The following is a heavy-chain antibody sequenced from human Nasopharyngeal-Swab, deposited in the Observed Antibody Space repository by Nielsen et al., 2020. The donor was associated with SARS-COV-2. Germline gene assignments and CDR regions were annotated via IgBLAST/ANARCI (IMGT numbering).Heavy chain of an antibody. CDR1: GFTFSSYA. Sequence: GGSLRLSCAASGFTFSSYAMSWVRQAPGKGLEWVSAISGGGGSTYYADSVKGRFTISRDNSKNTLYLQMNSLRAEDTAVYYCAKDEPYYDSSGYNYYYYYYMDVWGKGTTVTVSS. J-gene: IGHJ6*03. V-gene: IGHV3-23*01. CDR3: AKDEPYYDSSGYNYYYYYYMDV. CDR2: ISGGGGST. D-gene: IGHD3-22*01.